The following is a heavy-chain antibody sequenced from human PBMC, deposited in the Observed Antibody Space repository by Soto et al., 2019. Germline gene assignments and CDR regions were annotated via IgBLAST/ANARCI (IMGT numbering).Heavy chain of an antibody. CDR3: TTEAWFGG. Sequence: PGGSRRRSGAASGCTFSNAWMSWVRQAPGKGLEWVGRIKSKTDGGTTDYAAPVKGRFTISRDDSKNTLYLQMNSLKTEDTAVYSCTTEAWFGGWGQGTLVTVSS. D-gene: IGHD3-10*01. V-gene: IGHV3-15*01. J-gene: IGHJ4*02. CDR1: GCTFSNAW. CDR2: IKSKTDGGTT.